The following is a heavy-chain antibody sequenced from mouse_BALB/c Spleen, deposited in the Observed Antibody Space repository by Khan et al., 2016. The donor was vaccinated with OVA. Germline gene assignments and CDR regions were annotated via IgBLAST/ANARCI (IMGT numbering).Heavy chain of an antibody. Sequence: EVELVESGGGLVKPGGPLKLSCEASGFTFSTYAMSWVRQTPEKRLEWVATISSGGDYTYYPASEKGRFTISRANAKTHYLQMSSLRSEDTSMYYCARHNYGPFAYWGQGTLVTVSA. V-gene: IGHV5-9-3*01. D-gene: IGHD1-1*01. CDR2: ISSGGDYT. CDR1: GFTFSTYA. CDR3: ARHNYGPFAY. J-gene: IGHJ3*01.